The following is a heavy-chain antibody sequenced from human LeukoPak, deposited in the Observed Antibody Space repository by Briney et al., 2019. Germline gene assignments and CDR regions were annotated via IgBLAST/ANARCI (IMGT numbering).Heavy chain of an antibody. CDR2: ISSSGDII. CDR3: ARNLDI. D-gene: IGHD1-1*01. V-gene: IGHV3-48*03. CDR1: GITFNSYD. J-gene: IGHJ4*02. Sequence: GGSLRLSCAASGITFNSYDMHWVRQAPGKGLEWVSCISSSGDIIYYADSVKGRFTISRDHAKNSLYLQMNSLRAEDTAVYYCARNLDIWGKGTLVTVSP.